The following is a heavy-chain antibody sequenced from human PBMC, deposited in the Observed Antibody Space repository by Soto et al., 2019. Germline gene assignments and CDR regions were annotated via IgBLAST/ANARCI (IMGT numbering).Heavy chain of an antibody. CDR3: ARGQRESGEWLLFDY. J-gene: IGHJ4*02. V-gene: IGHV1-8*01. CDR2: MNPDNGNT. CDR1: GYTFSTYE. Sequence: GASVKVSCKASGYTFSTYEINWVRRAAGQGLEWMGRMNPDNGNTGYAQKFQDRVTMTRNTSISTAYMELSSLRSDDTAVYYCARGQRESGEWLLFDYWGQGALVTAPQ. D-gene: IGHD3-3*01.